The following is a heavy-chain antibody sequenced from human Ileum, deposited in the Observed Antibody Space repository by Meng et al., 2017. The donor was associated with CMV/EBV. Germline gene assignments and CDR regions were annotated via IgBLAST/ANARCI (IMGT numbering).Heavy chain of an antibody. CDR1: GDSVSNNGAA. Sequence: SCAISGDSVSNNGAAWNWIRQSPSRGLEWLGRSYYRSHWHTDYAVSVRGRIDINPDTSKNHFSLQLTSVTPDDTAVYYCASDPPPCLSCMDLWGQGTLVTVSS. J-gene: IGHJ5*02. D-gene: IGHD1-14*01. V-gene: IGHV6-1*01. CDR2: SYYRSHWHT. CDR3: ASDPPPCLSCMDL.